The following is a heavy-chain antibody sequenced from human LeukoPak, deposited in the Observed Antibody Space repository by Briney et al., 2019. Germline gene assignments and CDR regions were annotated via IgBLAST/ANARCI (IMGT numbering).Heavy chain of an antibody. Sequence: GASVKVSCKASGGTFSSYAISWVRQAPGQGLEWMGRIIPTLGIANYAQKFQGRVTITADKSTSTAYMELSSLRSEDTAVYYCAKGLVAATPHFDYWGQGTPVTVSS. CDR1: GGTFSSYA. D-gene: IGHD2-15*01. CDR2: IIPTLGIA. V-gene: IGHV1-69*04. CDR3: AKGLVAATPHFDY. J-gene: IGHJ4*02.